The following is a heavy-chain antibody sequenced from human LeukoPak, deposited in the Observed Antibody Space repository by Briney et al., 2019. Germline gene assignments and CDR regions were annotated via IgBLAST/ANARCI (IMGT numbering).Heavy chain of an antibody. CDR3: ARNEWELADGCDY. CDR1: GFTFSSYS. D-gene: IGHD1-26*01. Sequence: GGSLRLSCAASGFTFSSYSMNWVRQAPGKGLEWVSSISSSSSSYIYYADSVKGRFTISRDNAKNSLYLQMNSLRAEDTAVYYCARNEWELADGCDYWGQGTLVTVSS. CDR2: ISSSSSSYI. J-gene: IGHJ4*02. V-gene: IGHV3-21*01.